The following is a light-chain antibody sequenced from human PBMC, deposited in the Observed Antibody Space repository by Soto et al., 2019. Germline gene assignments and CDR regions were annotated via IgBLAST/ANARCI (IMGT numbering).Light chain of an antibody. V-gene: IGKV1-12*01. CDR1: QGIGSW. CDR3: QQANSFPWT. Sequence: DIQMTQSPSSVSASVGDRVTITCRASQGIGSWLAWYQQKPGKAPKLLIYGALSLQSGVPSRFRGSGSGTDFTLTISSLQPEDFGTYYCQQANSFPWTFGQGTKVEIK. CDR2: GAL. J-gene: IGKJ1*01.